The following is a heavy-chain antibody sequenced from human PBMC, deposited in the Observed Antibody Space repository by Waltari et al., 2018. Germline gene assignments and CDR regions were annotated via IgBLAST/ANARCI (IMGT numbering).Heavy chain of an antibody. J-gene: IGHJ4*02. CDR1: GFTFSASD. V-gene: IGHV3-73*01. Sequence: EVQLVESGGGLVQPGGSLKLSCAASGFTFSASDRHWVRRASGKGLEWVGRIRSKANSYATAYAASVKGRFTISRDDSKNTAYLQMNSLKTEDTAVYYCTRQGDYWGQGTLVTVSS. CDR3: TRQGDY. CDR2: IRSKANSYAT.